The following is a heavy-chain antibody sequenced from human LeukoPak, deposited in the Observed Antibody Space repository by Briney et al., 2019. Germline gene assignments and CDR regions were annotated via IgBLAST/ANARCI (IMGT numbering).Heavy chain of an antibody. CDR2: ISSSSSTI. CDR1: GFTFSSYS. Sequence: PGGSLRLSSAASGFTFSSYSMNWVRQAPGKGLEWVSYISSSSSTIYYADSVKGRFTISRDNAKNSLYLQMNSLRAEDTAVYYCARDPDMGAYYYYMDVWGKGTTVTVSS. CDR3: ARDPDMGAYYYYMDV. V-gene: IGHV3-48*04. D-gene: IGHD3-16*01. J-gene: IGHJ6*03.